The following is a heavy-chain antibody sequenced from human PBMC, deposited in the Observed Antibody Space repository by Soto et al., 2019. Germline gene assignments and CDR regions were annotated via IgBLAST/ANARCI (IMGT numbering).Heavy chain of an antibody. V-gene: IGHV4-59*08. CDR3: ARQGFGVLHGLVDV. Sequence: TSETLSLTCTVSGGSIDSYYWTWIRLPPGKGLEWIGYISDIAYTSYNPSLKGRVSISVDTSKNQFSLTLTSVTAADTAVYYCARQGFGVLHGLVDVWGQGTTVTVSS. CDR2: ISDIAYT. D-gene: IGHD3-10*01. J-gene: IGHJ6*02. CDR1: GGSIDSYY.